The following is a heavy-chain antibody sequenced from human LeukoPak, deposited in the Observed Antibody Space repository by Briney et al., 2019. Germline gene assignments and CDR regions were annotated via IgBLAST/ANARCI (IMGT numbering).Heavy chain of an antibody. CDR1: GCTFSDYY. V-gene: IGHV3-11*01. Sequence: GGSLRLSCAASGCTFSDYYMSWIRQAPGKGLEWVSYISSSGSTIYYADSVKGRFTISRDNAKNSLYLQMNSLRAEDTAVYYCARAGADYDYYYYYGMDVWGQGTTVTVSS. J-gene: IGHJ6*02. CDR2: ISSSGSTI. D-gene: IGHD4-17*01. CDR3: ARAGADYDYYYYYGMDV.